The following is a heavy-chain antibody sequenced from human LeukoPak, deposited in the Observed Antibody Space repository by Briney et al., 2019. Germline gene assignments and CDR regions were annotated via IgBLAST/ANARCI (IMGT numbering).Heavy chain of an antibody. Sequence: TGGSLRLSCAASGFTFSTYAMHWVRQAPGKGLEYLSAISSSGASTYYANSVKGRFTISRDNSKNTLYLQMGSLRAEDMAVYYCARDQSMTMVTTCDYWGQGTLVTVSS. CDR1: GFTFSTYA. CDR3: ARDQSMTMVTTCDY. CDR2: ISSSGAST. V-gene: IGHV3-64*01. D-gene: IGHD4-17*01. J-gene: IGHJ4*02.